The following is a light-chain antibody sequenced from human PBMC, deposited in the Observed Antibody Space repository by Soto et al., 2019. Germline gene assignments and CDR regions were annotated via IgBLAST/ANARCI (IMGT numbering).Light chain of an antibody. J-gene: IGKJ5*01. CDR1: QRISNH. V-gene: IGKV3-11*01. CDR3: QQSSDWPPT. CDR2: DAY. Sequence: ELVLTQAPATLSLSPGERATLSCRASQRISNHLAWYQQKPGQAPRLLIFDAYDRATDIPARFSGSGSGTDFTLTINSLEVEDFAVYYCQQSSDWPPTFGQGTRLDI.